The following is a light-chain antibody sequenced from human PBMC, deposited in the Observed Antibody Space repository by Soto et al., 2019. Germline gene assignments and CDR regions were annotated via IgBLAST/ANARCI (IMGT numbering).Light chain of an antibody. J-gene: IGKJ1*01. Sequence: EIVFTQSPGPLSLSPGERATLSCRGIQSVSSSYLAWYQQKPGQAPRLLIYGASSRATGIPDRFSGSGSGTDFTLTISGLEPEDFAVYYCQQYGSSLTWTFGQGTKVDIK. CDR3: QQYGSSLTWT. V-gene: IGKV3-20*01. CDR1: QSVSSSY. CDR2: GAS.